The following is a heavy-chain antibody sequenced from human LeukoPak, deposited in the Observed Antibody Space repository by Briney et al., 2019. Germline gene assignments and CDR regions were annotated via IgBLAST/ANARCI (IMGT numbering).Heavy chain of an antibody. J-gene: IGHJ6*03. Sequence: SETLSLTCDVSGYSISNGNYWVWIRQPLGKGLEWIGSLYHSDTTYYNPSLKSRFTMSVDTSKNQFSLKLSFLTAADTAVYYCARQHDSYFYYYVDVWGKGTTVTVSS. V-gene: IGHV4-38-2*01. CDR2: LYHSDTT. CDR3: ARQHDSYFYYYVDV. CDR1: GYSISNGNY.